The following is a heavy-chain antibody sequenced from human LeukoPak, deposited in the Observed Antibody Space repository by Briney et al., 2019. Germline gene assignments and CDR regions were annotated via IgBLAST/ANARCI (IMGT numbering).Heavy chain of an antibody. Sequence: PGGSLRLSCAASGFTFSSYAMSWVRQAPGKGLEWVSAISGSGGSTYYADSVKGRFTISRDNSKNTLYLQMNSRRAEDTAVYYCAKRGGRDYDILTASYWGQGTLVTVSS. D-gene: IGHD3-9*01. CDR3: AKRGGRDYDILTASY. V-gene: IGHV3-23*01. CDR2: ISGSGGST. CDR1: GFTFSSYA. J-gene: IGHJ4*02.